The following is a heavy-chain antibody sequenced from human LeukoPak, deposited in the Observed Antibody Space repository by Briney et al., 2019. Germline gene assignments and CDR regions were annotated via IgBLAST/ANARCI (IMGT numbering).Heavy chain of an antibody. CDR2: IYSGGST. CDR3: ARDGITMVRGVITEVDY. J-gene: IGHJ4*02. D-gene: IGHD3-10*01. Sequence: GGSLRLSCAASGFTVSGNYMSWVRQAPGKGLEWVSVIYSGGSTYYADSVKGRFTISRDNSKNTLYLQMNSLRAEDTAVYYCARDGITMVRGVITEVDYWGQGTLVTVSS. V-gene: IGHV3-66*01. CDR1: GFTVSGNY.